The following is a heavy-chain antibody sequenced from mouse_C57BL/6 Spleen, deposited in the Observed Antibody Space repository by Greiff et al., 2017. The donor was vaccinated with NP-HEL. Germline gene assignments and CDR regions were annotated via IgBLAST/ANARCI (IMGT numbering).Heavy chain of an antibody. D-gene: IGHD4-1*01. CDR1: GFTFSDAW. Sequence: EVQGVESGGGLVQPGGSMKLSCAASGFTFSDAWMDWVRQSPEKGLEWVAEIRNKANNHATYYAESVKGRFTISRDDSKSSVYLQMNSLRAEDTGIYYCTRLGAGADWYFDVWGTGTTVTVSS. CDR2: IRNKANNHAT. J-gene: IGHJ1*03. CDR3: TRLGAGADWYFDV. V-gene: IGHV6-6*01.